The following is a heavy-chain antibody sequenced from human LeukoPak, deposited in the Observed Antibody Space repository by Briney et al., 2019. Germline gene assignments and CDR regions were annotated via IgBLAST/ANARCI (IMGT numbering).Heavy chain of an antibody. CDR2: IYSGGST. J-gene: IGHJ6*02. V-gene: IGHV3-53*04. CDR3: AREVQEGSSWYGEYYYYGMDV. CDR1: GFTVSSNY. Sequence: GGSLRLSCAASGFTVSSNYMSWVRQAPGKGLEWVSVIYSGGSTYYADSVKGRFTISRHNSKNTLYLQMNSLSAEDTAVYYCAREVQEGSSWYGEYYYYGMDVWGQGTTVTVSS. D-gene: IGHD6-13*01.